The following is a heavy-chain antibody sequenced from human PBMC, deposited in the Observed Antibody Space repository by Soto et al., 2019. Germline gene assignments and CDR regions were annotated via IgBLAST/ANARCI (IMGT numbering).Heavy chain of an antibody. CDR1: GFTFSSYG. CDR2: ISYDGSNK. V-gene: IGHV3-30*18. Sequence: GGSLRLSCAASGFTFSSYGMHWVRQAPGKGLEWVAVISYDGSNKYYADSVKGRFTISRDNSKNTLYLQMNSLRAEDTAVYYFSKDPPGTNYDSPPHDWYFDLWGRGTLVTVSS. J-gene: IGHJ2*01. D-gene: IGHD3-22*01. CDR3: SKDPPGTNYDSPPHDWYFDL.